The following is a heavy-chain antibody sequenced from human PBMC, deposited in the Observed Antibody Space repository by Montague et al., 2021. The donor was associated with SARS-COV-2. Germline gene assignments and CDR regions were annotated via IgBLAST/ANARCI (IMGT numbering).Heavy chain of an antibody. CDR3: ARRGGNLLLVATTFGGFDV. Sequence: SETLSLTCTVSGGSISSYNYYWVWIRQPPGKGLEWIGCIYDSGSTNYNPSLQSRVTISVDTSKNHFSLKLNSVTAADTADYYCARRGGNLLLVATTFGGFDVWGQGTTVTVSS. CDR1: GGSISSYNYY. CDR2: IYDSGST. D-gene: IGHD5-12*01. J-gene: IGHJ3*01. V-gene: IGHV4-39*02.